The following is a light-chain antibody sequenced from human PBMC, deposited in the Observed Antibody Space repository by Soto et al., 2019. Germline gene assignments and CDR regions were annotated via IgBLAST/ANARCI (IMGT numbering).Light chain of an antibody. Sequence: DVQLTQAPSTLSASVGDRVTITCRASQSIGNWLAWYQQKPGKAPNLLIYDASTLENGVPSRFSGSASGTDFTLTISSLQPYDFATYYCQQCFWHWTFGQGTKVDI. CDR1: QSIGNW. CDR3: QQCFWHWT. J-gene: IGKJ1*01. V-gene: IGKV1-5*01. CDR2: DAS.